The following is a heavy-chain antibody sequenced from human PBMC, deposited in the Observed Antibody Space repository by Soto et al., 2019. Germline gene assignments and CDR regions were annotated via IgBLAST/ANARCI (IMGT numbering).Heavy chain of an antibody. CDR1: GFTFSSYS. J-gene: IGHJ4*02. CDR2: ISSSSSYI. Sequence: RICCAASGFTFSSYSMNWVRQAPGKGLEWVSSISSSSSYIYYADSVKGRFTISRDNAKNSLYLQMNSLRAEDTAVYYCAKYLACDFWSGYHFFAYCGQGTLDIVS. CDR3: AKYLACDFWSGYHFFAY. D-gene: IGHD3-3*01. V-gene: IGHV3-21*01.